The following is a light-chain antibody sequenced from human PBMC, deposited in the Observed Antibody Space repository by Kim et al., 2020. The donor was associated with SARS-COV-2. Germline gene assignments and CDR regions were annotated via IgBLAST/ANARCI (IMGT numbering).Light chain of an antibody. CDR3: ATWDSSLSARV. Sequence: GQGVTISCSGDNSNIVNNYVSWYQQFPGTAPKLLIYDNHERPSAIPDRFSASKSGTSATLGIIGLQTGDEAEYYCATWDSSLSARVFGGGTKVTVL. CDR2: DNH. CDR1: NSNIVNNY. V-gene: IGLV1-51*01. J-gene: IGLJ3*02.